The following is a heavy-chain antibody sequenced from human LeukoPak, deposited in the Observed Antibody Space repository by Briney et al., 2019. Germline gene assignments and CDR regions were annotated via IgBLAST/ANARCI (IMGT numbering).Heavy chain of an antibody. Sequence: GASVKVSCTASGYTFTGYYMHWVRQAPGQGLEWMGWINPNSGGTNYAQKFQGWVTMTRDTSISTAYMELSRLRSDDTAVYYCARDRGSSGWYGPHAFDIWGQGTMVTVSS. J-gene: IGHJ3*02. V-gene: IGHV1-2*04. CDR1: GYTFTGYY. CDR2: INPNSGGT. CDR3: ARDRGSSGWYGPHAFDI. D-gene: IGHD6-19*01.